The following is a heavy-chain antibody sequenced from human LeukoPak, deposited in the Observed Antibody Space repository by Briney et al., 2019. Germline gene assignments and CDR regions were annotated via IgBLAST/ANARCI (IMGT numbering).Heavy chain of an antibody. J-gene: IGHJ6*03. V-gene: IGHV4-34*01. CDR3: ARLRDYYYYMDV. CDR1: GGSFSGYY. CDR2: INHSGNT. Sequence: PSETLSLTCAVYGGSFSGYYWSWIRQPPGKGLEWIGEINHSGNTNYNPSLKSRVSISVDTSKNQFSLKLTSVTAADTAVYYCARLRDYYYYMDVWGKGTTVTVSS.